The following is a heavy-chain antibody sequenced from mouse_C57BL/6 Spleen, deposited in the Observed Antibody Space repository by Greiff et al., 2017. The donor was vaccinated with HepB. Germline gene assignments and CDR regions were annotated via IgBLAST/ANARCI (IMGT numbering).Heavy chain of an antibody. D-gene: IGHD2-4*01. CDR2: IDPSDSET. Sequence: VQLQQSGAELVRPGSSVKLSCKASGYTFTSYWMHWVKQRPIQGLEWIGNIDPSDSETHYNQKFKDKATLTVDKSSSTAYMQLSSLTSEDSAVYYCARLYDYDDAMDYWGQGTSVTVSS. CDR1: GYTFTSYW. V-gene: IGHV1-52*01. J-gene: IGHJ4*01. CDR3: ARLYDYDDAMDY.